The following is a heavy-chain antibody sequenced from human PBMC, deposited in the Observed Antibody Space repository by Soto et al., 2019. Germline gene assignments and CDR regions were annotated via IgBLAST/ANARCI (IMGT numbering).Heavy chain of an antibody. V-gene: IGHV3-7*01. CDR3: AGGNALDV. CDR2: INGDEMEK. CDR1: RFPVSTYW. J-gene: IGHJ6*02. Sequence: PWRTLRVSCAASRFPVSTYWRTWGRQAPGKGLEWVANINGDEMEKYYRDSVKGRFTISRDNAKNSLYLQMTSRRAEDTAVYYGAGGNALDVWGRGTRVSVCS.